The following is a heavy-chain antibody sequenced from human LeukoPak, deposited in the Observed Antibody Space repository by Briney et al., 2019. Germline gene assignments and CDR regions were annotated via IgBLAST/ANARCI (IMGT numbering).Heavy chain of an antibody. CDR1: GFTFSSYW. CDR2: IKQDGSEK. D-gene: IGHD6-13*01. J-gene: IGHJ6*03. CDR3: VRTFQGSWPYYYSYMDV. V-gene: IGHV3-7*01. Sequence: PGGSLRLSCAASGFTFSSYWMGWVRQAPGKGLEWVANIKQDGSEKYYVDSVKGRFTISRDNAKNSLYLQMNSLRAEDTALYYCVRTFQGSWPYYYSYMDVWGKGTTVIVSS.